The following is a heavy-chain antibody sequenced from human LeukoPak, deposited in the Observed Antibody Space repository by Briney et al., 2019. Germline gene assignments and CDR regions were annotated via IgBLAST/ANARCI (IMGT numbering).Heavy chain of an antibody. CDR1: GFTVSSNY. J-gene: IGHJ4*02. Sequence: GGSLRLSCAASGFTVSSNYMSWVRQAPGKGLEWVSYISSSGSTIYYADSVKGRFTISRDNAKNSLYLQMNSLRAEDTAVYYCARDGRSRSGRGVYWGQGTLVTVSS. V-gene: IGHV3-11*01. CDR2: ISSSGSTI. CDR3: ARDGRSRSGRGVY. D-gene: IGHD3-22*01.